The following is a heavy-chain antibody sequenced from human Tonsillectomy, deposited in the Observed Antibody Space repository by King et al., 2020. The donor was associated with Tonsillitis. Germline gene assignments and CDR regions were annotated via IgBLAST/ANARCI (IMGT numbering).Heavy chain of an antibody. V-gene: IGHV1-18*01. CDR3: AIPGGPGVYYFDS. CDR2: ISAYNGNK. D-gene: IGHD3-10*01. Sequence: MQLVQSGAEVKKPGASLKVSCKASGYTFTKYAMNWVRQAPGQGLEWMGWISAYNGNKNYAQKFQGRVTMTTDTSTSTAYMELRSLRSDDTAVFYCAIPGGPGVYYFDSWGQGTLVTVSS. J-gene: IGHJ4*02. CDR1: GYTFTKYA.